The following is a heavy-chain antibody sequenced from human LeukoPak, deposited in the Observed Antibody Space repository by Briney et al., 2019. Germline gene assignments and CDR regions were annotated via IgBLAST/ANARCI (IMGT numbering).Heavy chain of an antibody. D-gene: IGHD6-13*01. CDR3: VTITAVGKKLN. CDR1: GNTFTGYY. J-gene: IGHJ4*02. Sequence: GASVKVSCKASGNTFTGYYLHWVRQAPGQGLEWMGIINPSSGTTTYAQKFQGRITMTRDTSTSTVYMELSSLRSEDTAVYYCVTITAVGKKLNWGQGTQVTVSS. CDR2: INPSSGTT. V-gene: IGHV1-46*01.